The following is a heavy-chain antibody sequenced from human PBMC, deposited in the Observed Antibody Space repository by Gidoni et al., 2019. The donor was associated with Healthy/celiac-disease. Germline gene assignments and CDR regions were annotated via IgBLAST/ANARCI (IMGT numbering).Heavy chain of an antibody. Sequence: EVQLVQSGAEVNMPGESLKISCKGSGYSFTSYWIGWVRQMPGKGLEWMGIIYPGDSDTRYSPSLQGQVTISADKSISTAYLQWSSLKASDTAMYYCARRGLGMPHLVPFDPWGQGTLVTVSS. CDR1: GYSFTSYW. CDR3: ARRGLGMPHLVPFDP. J-gene: IGHJ5*02. V-gene: IGHV5-51*03. CDR2: IYPGDSDT. D-gene: IGHD2-2*01.